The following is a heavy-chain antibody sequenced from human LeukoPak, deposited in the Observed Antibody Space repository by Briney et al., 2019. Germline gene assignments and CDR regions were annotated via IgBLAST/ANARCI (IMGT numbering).Heavy chain of an antibody. D-gene: IGHD2-21*01. Sequence: GGSLRLSCAASGFTFSSYAMSWVRQAPGKGLEWVSVIYSGGSTYYADSVKGRFTISRDNSKNTLYLQMNSLRAEDTAVYYCARDFGENWFDPWGQGTLVTVSS. CDR3: ARDFGENWFDP. V-gene: IGHV3-53*01. CDR1: GFTFSSYA. CDR2: IYSGGST. J-gene: IGHJ5*02.